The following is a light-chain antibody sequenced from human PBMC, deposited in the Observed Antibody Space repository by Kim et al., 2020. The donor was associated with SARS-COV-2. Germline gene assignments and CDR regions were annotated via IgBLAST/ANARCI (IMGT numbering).Light chain of an antibody. CDR1: LTVTGN. V-gene: IGKV3-15*01. Sequence: EVVMTQSPATLSVSPGERATLSCRASLTVTGNLAWYQQKPGQTPRLLIYDASTRAPGVPARFSGSGSGTEFTLTISSLQSEDFGIYYCQQYNNWTPLTFGGGTKVDIK. J-gene: IGKJ4*01. CDR3: QQYNNWTPLT. CDR2: DAS.